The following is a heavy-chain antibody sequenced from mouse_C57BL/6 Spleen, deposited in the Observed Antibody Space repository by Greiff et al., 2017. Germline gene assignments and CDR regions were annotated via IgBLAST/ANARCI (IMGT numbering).Heavy chain of an antibody. J-gene: IGHJ3*01. CDR1: GYTFTSYW. CDR3: ARESIYYYGSSDGWFAY. Sequence: QVQLQQPGAELVKPGASVKMSCKASGYTFTSYWITWVKQRPGQGLEWIGDIYPGSGSTNYNEKFKSKATLTVDTSSSTAYMQLSSLTSEDSAVYYCARESIYYYGSSDGWFAYGGQGTLVTVSA. D-gene: IGHD1-1*01. V-gene: IGHV1-55*01. CDR2: IYPGSGST.